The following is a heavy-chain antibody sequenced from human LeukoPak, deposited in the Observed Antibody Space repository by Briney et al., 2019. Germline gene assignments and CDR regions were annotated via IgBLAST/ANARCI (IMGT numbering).Heavy chain of an antibody. D-gene: IGHD2-2*01. V-gene: IGHV4-38-2*01. Sequence: SETLSLTCAVSGYSISSGYSWGWIRQPPGKGPGCIGNVNHAGSTYYNPSLRSRVSILVDTSKNQFSLRLGSVTAADTAVYYCARAPHCGTTSCYEVGYWGQGTLVTVSS. CDR3: ARAPHCGTTSCYEVGY. CDR1: GYSISSGYS. J-gene: IGHJ4*02. CDR2: VNHAGST.